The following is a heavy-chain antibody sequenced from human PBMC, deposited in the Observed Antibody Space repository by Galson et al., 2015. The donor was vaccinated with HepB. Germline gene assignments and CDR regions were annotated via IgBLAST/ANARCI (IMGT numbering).Heavy chain of an antibody. CDR2: ITPSGDNT. CDR3: AKVFPEKTSGWYRQALYYFDS. V-gene: IGHV3-23*01. D-gene: IGHD6-19*01. J-gene: IGHJ4*02. CDR1: GFTFSYYA. Sequence: LRLSCAASGFTFSYYAMSWVRQAPGKGLEWVSAITPSGDNTYSADSMKGRFTIPRDNSKNTLFLQMNSLRANDTAIYFCAKVFPEKTSGWYRQALYYFDSWGQGTRVTVSS.